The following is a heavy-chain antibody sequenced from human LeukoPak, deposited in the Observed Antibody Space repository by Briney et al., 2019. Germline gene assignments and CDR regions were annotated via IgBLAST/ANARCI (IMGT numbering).Heavy chain of an antibody. Sequence: GGSLRLSCAASGFTFSSYSMNWVRQAPGKGLEWVSSISSSSSYIYYADSVKGRFTISRDNAKNPLYLQMDSLRAEDTAVYYCARGPTYGSGSSSWGQGTLVTVSS. CDR2: ISSSSSYI. J-gene: IGHJ4*02. V-gene: IGHV3-21*01. D-gene: IGHD3-10*01. CDR1: GFTFSSYS. CDR3: ARGPTYGSGSSS.